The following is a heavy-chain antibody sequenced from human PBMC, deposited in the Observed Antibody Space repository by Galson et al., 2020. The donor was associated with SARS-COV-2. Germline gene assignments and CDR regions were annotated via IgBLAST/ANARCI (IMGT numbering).Heavy chain of an antibody. CDR1: GYTFTSYH. CDR3: GREWGDISSSVFEY. J-gene: IGHJ4*02. CDR2: INPRDDIT. V-gene: IGHV1-46*01. Sequence: ASVPVSCKTSGYTFTSYHLHWVRQAPGQGLEWVGIINPRDDITTYAQKFQGRVTVTRDTSTSTVYMELSSLRREDTAVYFCGREWGDISSSVFEYWGRGTLVTVSS. D-gene: IGHD2-21*02.